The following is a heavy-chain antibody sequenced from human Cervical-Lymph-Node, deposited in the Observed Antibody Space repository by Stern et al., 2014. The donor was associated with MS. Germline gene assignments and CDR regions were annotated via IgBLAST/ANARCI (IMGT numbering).Heavy chain of an antibody. D-gene: IGHD5-24*01. CDR1: GFTFSSYS. V-gene: IGHV3-21*01. CDR3: ARDLQRWLQSGYGMDV. J-gene: IGHJ6*02. CDR2: ISGSSSYI. Sequence: EVQLEESGGGLVKPGGSLRLSCAASGFTFSSYSMNWVRQAPGKGLEWVSSISGSSSYIYYADSFKGRFIISRDNAKNSLYLQMNSLTAEDTAVYYCARDLQRWLQSGYGMDVWGQGTTVTVSS.